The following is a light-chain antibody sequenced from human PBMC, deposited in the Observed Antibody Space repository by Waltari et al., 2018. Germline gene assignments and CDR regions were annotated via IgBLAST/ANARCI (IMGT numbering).Light chain of an antibody. CDR3: QQTYTSPIT. V-gene: IGKV1-39*01. CDR2: SAS. J-gene: IGKJ5*01. Sequence: DIQMTQSPSSLSASVGDTVTITCRTSQSVSNYFNWYQQRPGRAPELLIDSASILQNGVPSRFSGSGAKTDFTLTITSLQPEDFATYYCQQTYTSPITFGQGTRLEIK. CDR1: QSVSNY.